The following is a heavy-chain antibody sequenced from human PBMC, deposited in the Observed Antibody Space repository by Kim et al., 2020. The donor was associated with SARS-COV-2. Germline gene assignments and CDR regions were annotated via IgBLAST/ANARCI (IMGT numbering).Heavy chain of an antibody. D-gene: IGHD2-2*03. V-gene: IGHV3-15*01. J-gene: IGHJ4*02. CDR3: TTLGYCSSTSCYEVDY. Sequence: VKGRFTISRDDSKNTLYLQMNSLKTEDTAVYYCTTLGYCSSTSCYEVDYWGQGTLVTVSS.